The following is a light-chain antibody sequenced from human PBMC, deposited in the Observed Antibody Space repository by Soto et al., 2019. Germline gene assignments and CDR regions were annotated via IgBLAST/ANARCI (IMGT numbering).Light chain of an antibody. Sequence: QPVLTQSPSASASLGASVKLTCTLSSGHSSYAIAWHQQQPEKGPRYLMKLNSDGSHSKGDGIPDRFSGSSSGAERYLTISSLQSEDEADYYCQTWGTGIPWVFGGGTKPTVL. V-gene: IGLV4-69*01. J-gene: IGLJ3*02. CDR2: LNSDGSH. CDR3: QTWGTGIPWV. CDR1: SGHSSYA.